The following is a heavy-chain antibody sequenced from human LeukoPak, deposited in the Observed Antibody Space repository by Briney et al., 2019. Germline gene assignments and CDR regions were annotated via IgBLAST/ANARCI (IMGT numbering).Heavy chain of an antibody. CDR1: GGSISSGDYY. J-gene: IGHJ4*02. CDR2: IYYSGST. D-gene: IGHD2-15*01. Sequence: SETLSLTCTVSGGSISSGDYYWSWIRQPPGKGLEWIGYIYYSGSTYYNPSLKSRVTISVDTSKNQFSLKLSSVAAADTAVYYCARAHGSCSGGSCETWGQGTLVTVSS. CDR3: ARAHGSCSGGSCET. V-gene: IGHV4-30-4*08.